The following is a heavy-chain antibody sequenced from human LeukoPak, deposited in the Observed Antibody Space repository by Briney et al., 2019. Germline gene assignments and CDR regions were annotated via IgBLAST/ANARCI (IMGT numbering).Heavy chain of an antibody. V-gene: IGHV4-59*01. CDR2: VSYSGDT. CDR3: ARGRLRSAPDN. J-gene: IGHJ4*02. CDR1: GGSISGYY. D-gene: IGHD3-16*01. Sequence: SETLSLTCSVSGGSISGYYWTWIRQPPGKGLEWIGYVSYSGDTSYNPSLKSRVTMSVDTPQNQISLNLNFVTAADTAVYYCARGRLRSAPDNWGQGTLVTVSS.